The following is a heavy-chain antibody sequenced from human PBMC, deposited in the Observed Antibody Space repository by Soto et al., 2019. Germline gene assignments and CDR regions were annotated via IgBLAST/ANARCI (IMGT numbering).Heavy chain of an antibody. J-gene: IGHJ6*02. CDR3: ARGIDDNASFGMDV. D-gene: IGHD1-1*01. CDR1: GFTVRNNF. CDR2: IKEDGSDK. Sequence: GGSLSLSCDASGFTVRNNFMSWVRHAPGRGLEWVANIKEDGSDKYYADSVKGRFTISRDNAKKSLYVQMNSLRVEDTAVYYCARGIDDNASFGMDVWGQGTTVTVSS. V-gene: IGHV3-7*01.